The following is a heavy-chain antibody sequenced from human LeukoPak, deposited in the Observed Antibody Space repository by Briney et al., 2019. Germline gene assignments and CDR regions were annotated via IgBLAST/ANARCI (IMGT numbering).Heavy chain of an antibody. D-gene: IGHD3-16*02. J-gene: IGHJ4*02. Sequence: PSETLSLTCAVYGGSFSGYYWSWIRQPPGKGLEWIEEINHSGSTNYNPSLKSRVTISVDTSKNQFSLKLSSVTAADTAVYYCARGNMGVWGSYRYDGGFDYWGQGTLVTVSS. V-gene: IGHV4-34*01. CDR2: INHSGST. CDR3: ARGNMGVWGSYRYDGGFDY. CDR1: GGSFSGYY.